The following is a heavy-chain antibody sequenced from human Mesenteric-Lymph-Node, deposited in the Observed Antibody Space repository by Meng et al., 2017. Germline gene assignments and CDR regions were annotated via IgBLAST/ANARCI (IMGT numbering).Heavy chain of an antibody. CDR1: GFTFNNYA. Sequence: QGQLVESGGGAVQPGRSLRLSCAASGFTFNNYAMHWVRQAPGNGLEWVARVSYDGSSQYYADSVKGRFTVSRDNSKNTLFLQMNSLGTEDTAVYYCARAPHDSLDYWGQGTLVTVSS. D-gene: IGHD3-22*01. V-gene: IGHV3-30*01. CDR2: VSYDGSSQ. CDR3: ARAPHDSLDY. J-gene: IGHJ4*02.